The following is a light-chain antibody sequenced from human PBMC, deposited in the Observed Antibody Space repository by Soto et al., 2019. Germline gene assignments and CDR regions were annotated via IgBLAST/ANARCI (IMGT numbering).Light chain of an antibody. CDR3: QQYNNWPIT. CDR2: GAS. CDR1: QIILGN. V-gene: IGKV3-15*01. Sequence: ILRTQSPATLSLSPGERATLSWMASQIILGNLAWYKHKPGQAPRLLSYGASTRATGIPARFSGSGSGTEFTLTISSLKSEDFEVYYCQQYNNWPITFGQGTRLEI. J-gene: IGKJ5*01.